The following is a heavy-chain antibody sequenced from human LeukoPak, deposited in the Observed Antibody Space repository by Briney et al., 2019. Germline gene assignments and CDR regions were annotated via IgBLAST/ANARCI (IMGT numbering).Heavy chain of an antibody. V-gene: IGHV3-48*03. CDR2: ISSGGSGK. Sequence: GGSLRLSCAASGFTFSNYEMNWVRQAPGKGLEWVSYISSGGSGKDYADSVKGRFTISRDNAKNSLHLQMNSLRAEDTAVYYCARDLRGYQDYWGQGTLVTVSS. CDR1: GFTFSNYE. CDR3: ARDLRGYQDY. J-gene: IGHJ4*02. D-gene: IGHD2-2*01.